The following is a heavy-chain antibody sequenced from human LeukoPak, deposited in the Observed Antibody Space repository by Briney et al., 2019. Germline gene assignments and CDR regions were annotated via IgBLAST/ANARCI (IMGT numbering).Heavy chain of an antibody. Sequence: GGSLRLSCAASGFTFRSYAMSWVRQAPGKGLEWVSAISGSTYYADSVKGRFTISRDNSKNTLYLQMNSLRAEDTAVYHCAKGSDGYCGGDCAFDHWGQGTLVTVSS. V-gene: IGHV3-23*01. CDR2: ISGST. CDR1: GFTFRSYA. D-gene: IGHD2-21*02. CDR3: AKGSDGYCGGDCAFDH. J-gene: IGHJ4*02.